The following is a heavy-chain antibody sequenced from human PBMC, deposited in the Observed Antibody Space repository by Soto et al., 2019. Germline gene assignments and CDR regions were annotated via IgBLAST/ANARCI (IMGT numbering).Heavy chain of an antibody. Sequence: SETLSLTCTVSGGSISSSSYYWGWIRQPPGKGLEWIGSIYYSGSTYYNPSLKSRVTISVDTSKNQFSLKLSSVTAADTAVYYCARRQWLGLLFDYWGQGTLVTVSS. D-gene: IGHD6-19*01. J-gene: IGHJ4*02. V-gene: IGHV4-39*01. CDR3: ARRQWLGLLFDY. CDR2: IYYSGST. CDR1: GGSISSSSYY.